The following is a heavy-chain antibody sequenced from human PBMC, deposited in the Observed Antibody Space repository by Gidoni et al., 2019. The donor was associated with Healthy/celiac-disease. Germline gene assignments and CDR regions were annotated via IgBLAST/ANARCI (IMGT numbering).Heavy chain of an antibody. D-gene: IGHD5-18*01. V-gene: IGHV4-39*01. CDR3: ARHDTDTAMVPGDY. J-gene: IGHJ4*02. CDR1: GGSISSSSYY. CDR2: IYYSGST. Sequence: QLQLQESGPGLVKPSETLSLTCTVSGGSISSSSYYWGWIRQPPGTGLEWIGSIYYSGSTYYNPSLKSRVTISVDTSKNQFSLKLSSVTAADTAVYYCARHDTDTAMVPGDYWGQGTLVTVSS.